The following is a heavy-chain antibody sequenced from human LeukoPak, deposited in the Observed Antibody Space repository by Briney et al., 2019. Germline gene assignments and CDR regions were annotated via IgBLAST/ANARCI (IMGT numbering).Heavy chain of an antibody. CDR3: ARYVPVKTGTTRASFDS. D-gene: IGHD1-1*01. CDR1: GYSISSGYY. Sequence: PSETLSLTCTVSGYSISSGYYWGWIRQPPGKGLAWIGNIYHSRSTYYNPSLKSRVTMSVDTSKTQFSLHLRSVTAADTAVYYCARYVPVKTGTTRASFDSWGQGTLVTVSS. J-gene: IGHJ4*02. CDR2: IYHSRST. V-gene: IGHV4-38-2*02.